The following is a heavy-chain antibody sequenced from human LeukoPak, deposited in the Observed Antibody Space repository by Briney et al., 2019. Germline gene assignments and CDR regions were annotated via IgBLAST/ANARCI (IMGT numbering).Heavy chain of an antibody. CDR3: ARETGSSVGSTDFDY. CDR1: GFTFSSYA. D-gene: IGHD6-6*01. V-gene: IGHV3-30-3*01. CDR2: ISYDESNK. J-gene: IGHJ4*02. Sequence: GGSLRLSCAASGFTFSSYAMHWVRQAPGKGLEWVAVISYDESNKYYADSVKGRLTISRDNSKNTLYLQMHSLRAEDTALYYCARETGSSVGSTDFDYWGQGTLVTVSS.